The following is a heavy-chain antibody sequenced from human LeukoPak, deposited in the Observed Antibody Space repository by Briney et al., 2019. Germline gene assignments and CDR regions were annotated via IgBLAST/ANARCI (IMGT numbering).Heavy chain of an antibody. D-gene: IGHD2-21*02. CDR3: ARDPRLIPTAVLDY. Sequence: PGGSLRLSCAASGFTLSSYGMHWVRQAPGKGLEWVAVISYDGSNKYYADSVKGRFTISRDNSKNTLYLQMNSLTLDDTAVYYCARDPRLIPTAVLDYWGQGTLVTVSS. CDR1: GFTLSSYG. CDR2: ISYDGSNK. J-gene: IGHJ4*02. V-gene: IGHV3-30*03.